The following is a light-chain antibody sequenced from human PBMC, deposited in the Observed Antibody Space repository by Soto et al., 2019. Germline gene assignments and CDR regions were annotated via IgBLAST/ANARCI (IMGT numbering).Light chain of an antibody. V-gene: IGKV3-15*01. J-gene: IGKJ2*01. CDR2: GAR. CDR3: QQYNNWPYT. Sequence: EIVMTQSPATLSVSPGERATLSCRASQSVSSNLAWYQQKPGQAPRLLIYGARTRATGIPARFSGSGSGTEFTLTISSLQSEDFAVYYCQQYNNWPYTFGQGTKLEIK. CDR1: QSVSSN.